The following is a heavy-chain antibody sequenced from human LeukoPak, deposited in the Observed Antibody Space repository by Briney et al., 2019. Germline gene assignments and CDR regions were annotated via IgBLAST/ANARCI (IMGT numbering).Heavy chain of an antibody. CDR3: ARTRSSGYLTFDY. J-gene: IGHJ4*02. CDR1: GLTFTNAW. Sequence: GGSLRLSCSASGLTFTNAWMNWVRQAPGEGLDWVGRIASKTDGGATDYAAPVKGRFTISRDNTKNSLYLQMNGLRAEDTAVYYCARTRSSGYLTFDYWGQGILVTVSS. CDR2: IASKTDGGAT. D-gene: IGHD3-22*01. V-gene: IGHV3-15*07.